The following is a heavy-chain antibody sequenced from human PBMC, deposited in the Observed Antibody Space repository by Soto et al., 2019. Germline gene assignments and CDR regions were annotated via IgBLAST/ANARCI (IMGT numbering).Heavy chain of an antibody. CDR1: GYTFTTYA. D-gene: IGHD1-26*01. Sequence: QVQLVQSGAEVKKPGASVKVSCKASGYTFTTYALHWVRQAPGQRPEWMGWINPASGHTKYSKRFQDRVTITRDTSAITGYMEVSSLRSEDTAVYYCGRSVVGATGEILYNAMDVWGQGTTVTVSS. CDR2: INPASGHT. J-gene: IGHJ6*02. V-gene: IGHV1-3*01. CDR3: GRSVVGATGEILYNAMDV.